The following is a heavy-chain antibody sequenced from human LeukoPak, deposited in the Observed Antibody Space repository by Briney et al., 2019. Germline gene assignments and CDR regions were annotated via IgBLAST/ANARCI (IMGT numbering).Heavy chain of an antibody. Sequence: SETLSLTCTVSGGSISGNYWSWIRQPPGKGLECMGYISYIGSTYYNTSLKSPLTISVNTSKNQFSLKLKSVTAADTAVYYCARLIAVAGTLYFFDYWGQGILVTVSS. CDR1: GGSISGNY. CDR3: ARLIAVAGTLYFFDY. V-gene: IGHV4-59*08. D-gene: IGHD6-19*01. CDR2: ISYIGST. J-gene: IGHJ4*02.